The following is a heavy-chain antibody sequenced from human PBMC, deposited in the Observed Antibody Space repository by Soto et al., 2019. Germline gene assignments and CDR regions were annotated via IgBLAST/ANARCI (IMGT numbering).Heavy chain of an antibody. CDR3: ARVLLRGFLWFDP. CDR2: IYYSGST. CDR1: GGSFSGYY. V-gene: IGHV4-30-4*01. D-gene: IGHD2-15*01. J-gene: IGHJ5*02. Sequence: SETLSLTCAVYGGSFSGYYWSWIRQPPGKGLEWIGYIYYSGSTYYNPSLKSRVTISVDTSKNQFSLKLSSVTAADTAVYYCARVLLRGFLWFDPWGQGTLVTVSS.